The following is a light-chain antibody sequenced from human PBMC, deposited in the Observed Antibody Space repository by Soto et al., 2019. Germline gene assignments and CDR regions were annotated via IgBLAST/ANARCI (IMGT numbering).Light chain of an antibody. CDR3: CSYGGSDTLI. Sequence: QSALTQPRSVSGSPGQSVTVSCTGTSSDVGGYNYVSWYQQHPGKAPKLIISDVTNRPSGVPDRFSGSKSGNTASLTISGLQGEDEAEYYCCSYGGSDTLIFGGGTKLTVL. V-gene: IGLV2-11*01. CDR1: SSDVGGYNY. CDR2: DVT. J-gene: IGLJ2*01.